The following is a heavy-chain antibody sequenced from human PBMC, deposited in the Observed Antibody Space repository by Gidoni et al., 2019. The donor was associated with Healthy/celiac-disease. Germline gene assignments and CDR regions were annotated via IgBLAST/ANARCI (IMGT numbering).Heavy chain of an antibody. CDR2: INPSGGST. CDR3: ARGIGEAAADRLLDY. D-gene: IGHD6-13*01. J-gene: IGHJ4*02. CDR1: GYTFTSYY. Sequence: QVQLVQSGAEVKKHGASVKVSCKASGYTFTSYYMHWVRQAPGQGLEWMGIINPSGGSTSYAQKFQGRVTMTRDTSTSTVYMELSSLRSEDTAVYYCARGIGEAAADRLLDYWGQGTLVTVSS. V-gene: IGHV1-46*01.